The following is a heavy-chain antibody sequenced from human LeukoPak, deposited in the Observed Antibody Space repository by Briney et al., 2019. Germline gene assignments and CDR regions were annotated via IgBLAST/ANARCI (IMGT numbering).Heavy chain of an antibody. CDR3: VRVTNYHNVDV. Sequence: GGSLRLSCAASGFTFSSYWMHWVRQVPGKGLVWVSRINAVGSYTTYADSVKGRFTISRDNAKNTLYLQMSSLRAEDSAVYSCVRVTNYHNVDVWGQGTTVTVSS. J-gene: IGHJ6*02. CDR1: GFTFSSYW. D-gene: IGHD1-7*01. V-gene: IGHV3-74*01. CDR2: INAVGSYT.